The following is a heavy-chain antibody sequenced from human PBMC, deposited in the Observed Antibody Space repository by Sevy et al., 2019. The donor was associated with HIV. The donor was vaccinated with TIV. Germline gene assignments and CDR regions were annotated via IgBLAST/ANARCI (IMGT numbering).Heavy chain of an antibody. Sequence: GGSLRLSCAASGFTFSSYWMSWVRQAPGKGLEWVANIKQDGSEKYYVDSVKGRFTISRDNAKNSLYLQMNGLRAEDTAVYYCARERYCSGGSCYYYYYYGMDVWCQGTTVTVSS. CDR1: GFTFSSYW. V-gene: IGHV3-7*01. J-gene: IGHJ6*02. CDR3: ARERYCSGGSCYYYYYYGMDV. CDR2: IKQDGSEK. D-gene: IGHD2-15*01.